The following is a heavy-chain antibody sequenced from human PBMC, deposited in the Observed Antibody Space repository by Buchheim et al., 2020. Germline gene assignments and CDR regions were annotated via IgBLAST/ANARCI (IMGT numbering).Heavy chain of an antibody. CDR2: ITQDGSEK. J-gene: IGHJ1*01. V-gene: IGHV3-7*01. CDR1: GFTFSSYW. D-gene: IGHD1-26*01. CDR3: ATYFVSIERAPYFQH. Sequence: EVQLVESGGGLVQPGGSLRLSCAASGFTFSSYWMSWVRQAPGKGLEWVANITQDGSEKYYVDSVKGRFTISRDNAKNSLYLKMNSLMAEETAVYYCATYFVSIERAPYFQHWGQGTL.